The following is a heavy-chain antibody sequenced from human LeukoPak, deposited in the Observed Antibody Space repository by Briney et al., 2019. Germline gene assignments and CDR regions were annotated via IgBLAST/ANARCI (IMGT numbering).Heavy chain of an antibody. CDR3: ARDEFRLTAHYGMDV. D-gene: IGHD3-9*01. CDR2: IYTSGST. J-gene: IGHJ6*02. CDR1: GGSISSYY. Sequence: SETLSLTCTVSGGSISSYYWSWIRQPAGKGLEWIGRIYTSGSTNYNPSLKSRVTMSVDTSKNQFSLKLSSVTAADTAVYYCARDEFRLTAHYGMDVWGQGTTVTVSS. V-gene: IGHV4-4*07.